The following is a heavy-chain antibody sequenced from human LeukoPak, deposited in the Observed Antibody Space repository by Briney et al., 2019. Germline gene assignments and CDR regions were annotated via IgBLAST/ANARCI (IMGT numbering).Heavy chain of an antibody. CDR2: MYYSGSS. D-gene: IGHD5-12*01. CDR1: GGSISGGGYF. V-gene: IGHV4-31*03. Sequence: SQTLSLTCTVSGGSISGGGYFWSWIRQHPGRGLEWIGYMYYSGSSYYNPSLKSRVTISVDMSKNQFPLKLSSVTAADTAVYYCARDRSGLYYFDYWGQGTLVTVSS. J-gene: IGHJ4*02. CDR3: ARDRSGLYYFDY.